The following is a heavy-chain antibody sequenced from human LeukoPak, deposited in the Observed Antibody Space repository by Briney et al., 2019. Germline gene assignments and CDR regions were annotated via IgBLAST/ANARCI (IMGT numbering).Heavy chain of an antibody. CDR3: TKGEMATSHEAEYFQD. CDR1: GFIFDDYA. V-gene: IGHV3-9*01. D-gene: IGHD5-24*01. CDR2: ISWNSNKV. J-gene: IGHJ1*01. Sequence: GGSLRLSCAASGFIFDDYAIHWVRQIPGKGLEWVSGISWNSNKVAFADSVKGRFTISRDNAKNFVYLQMNSLRVEDTAFYYCTKGEMATSHEAEYFQDWGQGTMVTVS.